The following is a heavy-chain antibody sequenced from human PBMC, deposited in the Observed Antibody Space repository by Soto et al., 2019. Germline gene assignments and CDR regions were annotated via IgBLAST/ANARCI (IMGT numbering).Heavy chain of an antibody. CDR3: AGAYYDFWSGYFRPGSGDYYYMDV. Sequence: GGSLRLSCAASGFTVSSNYMSWVRQAPGKGLEWVSVIYSGGSTYYADSVKGRFTISRDNSKNTLYLQMNSLRAEDTAVYYCAGAYYDFWSGYFRPGSGDYYYMDVWGKGTTVTVSS. CDR2: IYSGGST. J-gene: IGHJ6*03. V-gene: IGHV3-66*01. D-gene: IGHD3-3*01. CDR1: GFTVSSNY.